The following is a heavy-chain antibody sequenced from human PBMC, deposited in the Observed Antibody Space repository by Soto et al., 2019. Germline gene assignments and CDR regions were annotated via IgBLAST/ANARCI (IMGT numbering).Heavy chain of an antibody. D-gene: IGHD3-10*01. Sequence: PSETLSLTCAVYGGSFSGYYWSWIRQPPGKGLEWIGEINHSGSTNYNPSLKSRVTISVDRSKNQFSLKLSSVTAADTAVYYCASLVRRHPIGYNWFDPWGQGTLVTVSS. CDR3: ASLVRRHPIGYNWFDP. CDR1: GGSFSGYY. V-gene: IGHV4-34*01. J-gene: IGHJ5*02. CDR2: INHSGST.